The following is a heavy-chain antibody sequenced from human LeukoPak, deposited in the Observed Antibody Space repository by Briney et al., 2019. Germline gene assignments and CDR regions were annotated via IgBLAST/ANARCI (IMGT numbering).Heavy chain of an antibody. Sequence: ASVNVSFKASGYTFINYDINWVRQAPGQGREGMGWMQPERGKTDYTQKFQGRVTITTNTSIDTVYMELSSLSSEDTAVYYCARAGVVPPRVLDRWGQGTLVTVSS. CDR3: ARAGVVPPRVLDR. J-gene: IGHJ5*02. D-gene: IGHD2-2*01. V-gene: IGHV1-8*01. CDR1: GYTFINYD. CDR2: MQPERGKT.